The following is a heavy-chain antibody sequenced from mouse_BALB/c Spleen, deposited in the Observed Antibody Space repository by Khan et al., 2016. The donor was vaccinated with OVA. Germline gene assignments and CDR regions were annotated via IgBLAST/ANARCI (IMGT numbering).Heavy chain of an antibody. CDR3: TRHGYVAWFTY. D-gene: IGHD2-2*01. CDR1: GYSFTSYY. CDR2: IDPFSGGT. Sequence: VQLKESGPELKKPGASVKISCKASGYSFTSYYIHWVMQSHGKSLEWIGYIDPFSGGTTYNQKFKGKATLTVDKSSSTAYIHLRNLTSEDSAVXYCTRHGYVAWFTYWGQGTLVTVSA. V-gene: IGHV1-31*01. J-gene: IGHJ3*01.